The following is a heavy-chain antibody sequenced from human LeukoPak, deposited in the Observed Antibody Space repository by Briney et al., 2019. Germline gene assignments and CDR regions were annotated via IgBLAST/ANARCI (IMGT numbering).Heavy chain of an antibody. Sequence: GGSLRLSCAASGFTFSSYGMHWVRQAPGKGLEWVANIKQDGSEKYYVDSVKGRFTISRDNAKNSLYLQMNSLRAEDTAVYYCAREATPFYDFWSGYHFDYWGQGTLVTVSS. D-gene: IGHD3-3*01. V-gene: IGHV3-7*01. CDR1: GFTFSSYG. CDR2: IKQDGSEK. CDR3: AREATPFYDFWSGYHFDY. J-gene: IGHJ4*02.